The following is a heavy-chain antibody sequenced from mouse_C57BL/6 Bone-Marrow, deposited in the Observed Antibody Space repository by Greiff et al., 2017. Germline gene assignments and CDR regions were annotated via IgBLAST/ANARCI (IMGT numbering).Heavy chain of an antibody. CDR1: GYTFTSYW. CDR3: AEGLVNYCDY. Sequence: QVQLQQPGAELVKPGASVKMSCKASGYTFTSYWITWVKQRPGQGLEWIGDIYPSSGSTNYNEKFKSKATLTVDTSSSTAYMQLSSLTSEDSAVYYLAEGLVNYCDYWGQSTTLTVSS. V-gene: IGHV1-55*01. D-gene: IGHD2-2*01. J-gene: IGHJ2*01. CDR2: IYPSSGST.